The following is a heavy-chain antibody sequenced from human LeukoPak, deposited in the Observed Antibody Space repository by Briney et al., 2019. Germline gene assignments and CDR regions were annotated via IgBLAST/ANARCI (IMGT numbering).Heavy chain of an antibody. J-gene: IGHJ4*02. CDR3: ARVHVRGAFDY. Sequence: GGSLRLSCAASGFTFSSYAMHWVRQAPGKGLEWVAVISYDGSNKYYADSVKGRFTISRDNSKNTLCLQMNSLRAEDTAVYYCARVHVRGAFDYWGQGTLVTVSS. D-gene: IGHD2/OR15-2a*01. CDR2: ISYDGSNK. CDR1: GFTFSSYA. V-gene: IGHV3-30-3*01.